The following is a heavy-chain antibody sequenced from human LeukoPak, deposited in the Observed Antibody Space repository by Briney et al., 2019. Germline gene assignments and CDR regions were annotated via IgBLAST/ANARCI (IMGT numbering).Heavy chain of an antibody. CDR3: ARAGTTVTTKKIDY. D-gene: IGHD4-17*01. CDR1: GFTFSSYS. J-gene: IGHJ4*02. V-gene: IGHV3-21*01. Sequence: GGSLRLSCAASGFTFSSYSMNWVRQAPGKGLEWVSSISSSSSYIYYADSVKGRFTISRDNAKNSLYLQMNSLGAEDTAVYYCARAGTTVTTKKIDYWGQGTLVTVSS. CDR2: ISSSSSYI.